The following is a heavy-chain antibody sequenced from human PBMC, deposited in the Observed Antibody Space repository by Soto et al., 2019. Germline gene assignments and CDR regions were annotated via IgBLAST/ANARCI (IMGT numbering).Heavy chain of an antibody. CDR3: VKDNRGSY. J-gene: IGHJ4*02. Sequence: EVQLVESGGGLVQPGGSLRLSCAASGFTFSTCWMMWVRQAPGKGLEWVANINQDGSERYYVDSVKGRFTISRDNAKNSLYLQTNSLRAEDTAVYYCVKDNRGSYWGQGTLVTVSS. V-gene: IGHV3-7*01. CDR2: INQDGSER. D-gene: IGHD3-10*01. CDR1: GFTFSTCW.